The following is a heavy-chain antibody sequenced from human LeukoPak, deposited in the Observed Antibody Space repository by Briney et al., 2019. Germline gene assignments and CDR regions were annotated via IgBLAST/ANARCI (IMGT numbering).Heavy chain of an antibody. D-gene: IGHD3-10*01. V-gene: IGHV3-66*04. Sequence: GGSLRLSCAASGFTVSSSYMTWVRQAPGKGLEWVSTIYSGGNTYYADSVKGRFTISRDNSKNSLYLQMNSLRAEDTAVYYCARLRGGYYYGSGSPIQHWGQGTLVTVSS. CDR2: IYSGGNT. CDR1: GFTVSSSY. CDR3: ARLRGGYYYGSGSPIQH. J-gene: IGHJ1*01.